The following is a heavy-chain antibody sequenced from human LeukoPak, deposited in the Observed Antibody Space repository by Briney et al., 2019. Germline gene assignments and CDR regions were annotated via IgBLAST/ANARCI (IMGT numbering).Heavy chain of an antibody. CDR1: GFTFDDYA. CDR2: ISGDGGST. D-gene: IGHD6-19*01. V-gene: IGHV3-43*02. Sequence: PGGSLRLSCAASGFTFDDYAMHWVRQAPGKGLEWVSLISGDGGSTYYADSVKGRFTISRDNSKNSLYLQMNSLRTEDTALYYSAKEVGIAVAGTAYNWFDPWGQGTLVTVSS. CDR3: AKEVGIAVAGTAYNWFDP. J-gene: IGHJ5*02.